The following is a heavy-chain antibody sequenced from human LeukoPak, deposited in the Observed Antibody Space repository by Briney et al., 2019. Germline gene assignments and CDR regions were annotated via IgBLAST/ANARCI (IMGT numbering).Heavy chain of an antibody. CDR3: AKDLTGAAGGMEGYYYYMDV. J-gene: IGHJ6*03. CDR2: ISYDGSNK. D-gene: IGHD6-13*01. CDR1: GFTFSSYG. Sequence: GGSLRLSCAASGFTFSSYGMHWVRQAPGKGLEWVAVISYDGSNKYYADSVKGRFTISRDNSKDTLYLQMSSLRAEDTAVYYCAKDLTGAAGGMEGYYYYMDVWGKGTTVTVS. V-gene: IGHV3-30*18.